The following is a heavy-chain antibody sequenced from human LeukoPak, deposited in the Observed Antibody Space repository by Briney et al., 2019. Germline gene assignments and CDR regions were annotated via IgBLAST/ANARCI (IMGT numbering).Heavy chain of an antibody. Sequence: KPSETLSLTCTVSGGSISSYYWSWIRQPPGKGLEWIGYIYYSGSTNYNPSLKSRVTISVDTSKNQFSLKLSSVTAADTAVYYCARGRNTAMPRDFDYWGQGTLVTVSS. CDR3: ARGRNTAMPRDFDY. J-gene: IGHJ4*02. CDR1: GGSISSYY. V-gene: IGHV4-59*12. D-gene: IGHD5-18*01. CDR2: IYYSGST.